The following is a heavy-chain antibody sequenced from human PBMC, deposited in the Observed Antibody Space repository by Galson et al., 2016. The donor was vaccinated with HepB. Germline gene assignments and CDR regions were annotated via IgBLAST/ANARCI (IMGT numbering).Heavy chain of an antibody. CDR3: VRNPQKGLSDSTGWYMFDYYYNGMDV. D-gene: IGHD6-19*01. J-gene: IGHJ6*02. CDR1: GFTFSSFA. CDR2: ISHTGGST. Sequence: LRLSCAASGFTFSSFAMTWVRQAPGKGLEWVSIISHTGGSTYYADSVKGRFTTSRDDSINTLYLQMNNLRAEDTAVYYCVRNPQKGLSDSTGWYMFDYYYNGMDVWGQGTTVTVAS. V-gene: IGHV3-23*01.